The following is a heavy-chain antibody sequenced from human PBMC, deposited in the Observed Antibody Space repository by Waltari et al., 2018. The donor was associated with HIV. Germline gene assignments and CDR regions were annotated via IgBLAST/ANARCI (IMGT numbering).Heavy chain of an antibody. D-gene: IGHD2-8*02. Sequence: QVQLVESGGGVVQPGRSLRLSCAASGFTFSSYGMHWVRQAPGKGLEWVAVISYDGSNKYYADSVKGRFTISRDNSKNTLYLQMNSLRAEDTAVYYCAKDLAHCTGGVCPEDTYYYYGMDVWGQGP. J-gene: IGHJ6*02. V-gene: IGHV3-30*18. CDR1: GFTFSSYG. CDR3: AKDLAHCTGGVCPEDTYYYYGMDV. CDR2: ISYDGSNK.